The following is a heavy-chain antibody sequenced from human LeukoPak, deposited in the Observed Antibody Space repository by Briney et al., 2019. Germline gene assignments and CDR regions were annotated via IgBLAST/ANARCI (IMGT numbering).Heavy chain of an antibody. CDR3: ARVTLTSANFDY. Sequence: GGSLRLSCVASGFTFSDYYMSWIRQAPGKGLEWVSYISSSGSTIYYADSVKGRFTISRDNAKNSLYLQMNSLRAEDTAMYYCARVTLTSANFDYWGQGTLVTVSS. CDR2: ISSSGSTI. V-gene: IGHV3-11*01. J-gene: IGHJ4*02. CDR1: GFTFSDYY.